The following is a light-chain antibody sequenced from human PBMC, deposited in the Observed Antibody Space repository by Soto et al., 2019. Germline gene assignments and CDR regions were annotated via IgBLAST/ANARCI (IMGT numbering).Light chain of an antibody. V-gene: IGKV3-20*01. CDR1: QSVRSSY. CDR2: GAS. J-gene: IGKJ1*01. CDR3: QQHNNWPWT. Sequence: DIVLTQSPGTLSLSPGQRATLSCRASQSVRSSYLAWYQHRPGQAPRLLIYGASSRATDIPDRFSGSGSGTDFTLTISRLEPEDFAVYYCQQHNNWPWTFGQGTKVEIK.